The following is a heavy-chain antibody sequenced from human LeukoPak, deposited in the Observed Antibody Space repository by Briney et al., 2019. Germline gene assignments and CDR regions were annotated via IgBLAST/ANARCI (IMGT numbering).Heavy chain of an antibody. CDR3: AKEKGGYSGYGSDY. J-gene: IGHJ4*02. Sequence: GGFLRLSCAASGFTFSSYAMSCVRQAPGEGLEWVSAISGSGGSTYYADSVKGRFTISRDNSKNTLYLQMNSLRAEDTAVYYCAKEKGGYSGYGSDYWGQGTLVTVSS. CDR1: GFTFSSYA. CDR2: ISGSGGST. D-gene: IGHD5-12*01. V-gene: IGHV3-23*01.